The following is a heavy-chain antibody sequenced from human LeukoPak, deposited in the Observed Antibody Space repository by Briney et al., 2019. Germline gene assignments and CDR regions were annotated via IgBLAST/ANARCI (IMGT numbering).Heavy chain of an antibody. Sequence: SVKVSCKASGGTFSSYAISWVRQAPGQGLEWMGGIIPIFGTANYAQKFQGRVTITTDESTSTAYMELSSLRSEDTAVYYCARGVGRLGELSLGGDTFYYYYYMDVWGKGTTVTVSS. CDR1: GGTFSSYA. D-gene: IGHD3-16*02. CDR2: IIPIFGTA. CDR3: ARGVGRLGELSLGGDTFYYYYYMDV. J-gene: IGHJ6*03. V-gene: IGHV1-69*05.